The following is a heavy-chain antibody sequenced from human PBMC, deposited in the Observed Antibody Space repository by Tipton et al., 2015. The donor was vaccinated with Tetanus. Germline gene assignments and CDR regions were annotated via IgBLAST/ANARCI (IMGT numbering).Heavy chain of an antibody. V-gene: IGHV4-39*01. Sequence: GLVKPSETLSLTCTVSGGSISSSSYYWGWIRQPPGKGLEWIGSIYYSGSTYYNPSLKSRVTISVDTSKNQFSLKLSSVTAADTAVYYCARQEGTSGTSYYFDYWGQGTLVTVSS. J-gene: IGHJ4*02. CDR3: ARQEGTSGTSYYFDY. CDR2: IYYSGST. D-gene: IGHD1-1*01. CDR1: GGSISSSSYY.